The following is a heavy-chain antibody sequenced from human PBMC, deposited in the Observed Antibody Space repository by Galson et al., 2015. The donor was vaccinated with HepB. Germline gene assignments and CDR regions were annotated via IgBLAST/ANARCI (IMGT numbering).Heavy chain of an antibody. D-gene: IGHD3-22*01. CDR2: RSYDGSNK. V-gene: IGHV3-30*14. CDR3: ARESSGYYGGADAFDI. J-gene: IGHJ3*02. CDR1: GFTFSHYA. Sequence: SLRLSCAASGFTFSHYAMYWVRQAPGKGLEWVAFRSYDGSNKYYADSVKGRFTISRDNSKNTLYLQMNSLRAEDTAVYYCARESSGYYGGADAFDIWGQGTMVTVSS.